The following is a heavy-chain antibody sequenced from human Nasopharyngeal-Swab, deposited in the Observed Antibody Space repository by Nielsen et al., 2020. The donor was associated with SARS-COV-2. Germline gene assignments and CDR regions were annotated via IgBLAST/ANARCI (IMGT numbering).Heavy chain of an antibody. CDR3: ARDLVAGYSGYDFRETFDY. CDR1: GYTFTSYY. J-gene: IGHJ4*02. Sequence: ASVKVSCKASGYTFTSYYMHWVRQAPGQGLEWMGIINPSGGSTSYAQKFQGRVTMTRDTSTSTVYMELSSLSSEDTAVYYCARDLVAGYSGYDFRETFDYWGQGTLVTVSS. V-gene: IGHV1-46*01. CDR2: INPSGGST. D-gene: IGHD5-12*01.